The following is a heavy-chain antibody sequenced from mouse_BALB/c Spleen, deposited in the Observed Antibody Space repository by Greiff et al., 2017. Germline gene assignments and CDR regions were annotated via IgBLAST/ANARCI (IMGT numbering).Heavy chain of an antibody. D-gene: IGHD2-3*01. CDR2: IYPGNSDT. Sequence: VQLQQSGTVLARPGASVKMSCKASGYTFTSYWMHWVKQRPGQGLEWIGAIYPGNSDTSYNQKFKGKAKLTAVTSTSTAYMELSSLTNEDSAVYYCTRSYDGYYVRFAYWGQGTLVTVSA. CDR3: TRSYDGYYVRFAY. V-gene: IGHV1-5*01. J-gene: IGHJ3*01. CDR1: GYTFTSYW.